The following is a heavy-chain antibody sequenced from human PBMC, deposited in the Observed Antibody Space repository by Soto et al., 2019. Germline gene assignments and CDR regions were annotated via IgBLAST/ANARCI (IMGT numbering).Heavy chain of an antibody. CDR2: IYYSGRT. J-gene: IGHJ4*02. V-gene: IGHV4-59*01. CDR1: GVSIRDYF. CDR3: ARVGGDDFGDSGGFDY. Sequence: PSETLPLTCTVSGVSIRDYFWTWIRQPPGKGLEWIGYIYYSGRTNYNPSLKSRVSISVDTSKNHFSLQLRSVTAADTAVYYCARVGGDDFGDSGGFDYWGQGTLVT. D-gene: IGHD4-17*01.